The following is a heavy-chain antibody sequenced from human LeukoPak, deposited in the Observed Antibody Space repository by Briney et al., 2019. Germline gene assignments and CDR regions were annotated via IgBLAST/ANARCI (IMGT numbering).Heavy chain of an antibody. J-gene: IGHJ4*02. D-gene: IGHD3-9*01. Sequence: ASVKVSCKASGGTFSSYAISWVRQAPGQGLEWMGGIIPIFGTANYAQKFQGRVTITTDESTSTAYMELGSLRSEDTAVYYCASNRALRYFDWLLYFDYWGQGTLVTVSS. V-gene: IGHV1-69*05. CDR1: GGTFSSYA. CDR2: IIPIFGTA. CDR3: ASNRALRYFDWLLYFDY.